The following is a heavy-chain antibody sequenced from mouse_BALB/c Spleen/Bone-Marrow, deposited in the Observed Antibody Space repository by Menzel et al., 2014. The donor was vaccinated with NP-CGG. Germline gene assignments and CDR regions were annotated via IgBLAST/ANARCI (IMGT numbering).Heavy chain of an antibody. V-gene: IGHV5-9-4*01. CDR2: ISSGGSYT. J-gene: IGHJ4*01. Sequence: EVKLMESGGGLVKPGGSLKLSCAASGFTFSSYAMSWVHQSPEKRLEWVAEISSGGSYTYYPDTVTGRFTISRDNAKNTLYLEMSSLRSEDTAMYYCAREGLRRRAAMDYWGQGTSVTVSS. D-gene: IGHD2-4*01. CDR1: GFTFSSYA. CDR3: AREGLRRRAAMDY.